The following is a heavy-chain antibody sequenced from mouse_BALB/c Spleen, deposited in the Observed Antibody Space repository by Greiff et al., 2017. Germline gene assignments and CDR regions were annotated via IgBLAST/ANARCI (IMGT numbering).Heavy chain of an antibody. Sequence: EVQLQQSGAELVKPGASVKLSCTASGFNIKDTYMHWVKQRPEQGLEWIGRIDPANGNTKYDPKFQGKATITADTSSNTAYLQLNSLTSEDTAVYYSTRLATDYWGQGTTLTVSS. V-gene: IGHV14-3*02. CDR3: TRLATDY. CDR2: IDPANGNT. CDR1: GFNIKDTY. J-gene: IGHJ2*01.